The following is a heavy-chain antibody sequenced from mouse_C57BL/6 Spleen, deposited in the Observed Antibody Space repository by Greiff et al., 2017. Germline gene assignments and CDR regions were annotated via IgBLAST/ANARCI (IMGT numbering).Heavy chain of an antibody. J-gene: IGHJ4*01. Sequence: EVQVVESGGGLVKPGGSLKLSCAASGFTFCSYAMSWVRQTPEKRLEWVATISDGGSYTYYPDNVKGRFTISRDNAKNNLYLQMSHLKSEDTAMYYCAGDGYDAMDYWGQGTSVTVSS. CDR3: AGDGYDAMDY. CDR1: GFTFCSYA. V-gene: IGHV5-4*01. CDR2: ISDGGSYT.